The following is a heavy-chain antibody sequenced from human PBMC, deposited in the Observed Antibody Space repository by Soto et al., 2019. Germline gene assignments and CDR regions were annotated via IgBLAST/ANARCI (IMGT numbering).Heavy chain of an antibody. CDR1: GYTFTSYG. CDR3: ARTRSVEIAEY. D-gene: IGHD1-26*01. Sequence: VQLVQSGAEVKKPGASVKVSCKASGYTFTSYGISWVRQAPGQGLEWMGWISGYNGNTNYAQQLQGRVTMTTDTPTSTADVELRSLRSDDTAVYYCARTRSVEIAEYWGQGTLVTVSS. V-gene: IGHV1-18*01. CDR2: ISGYNGNT. J-gene: IGHJ4*02.